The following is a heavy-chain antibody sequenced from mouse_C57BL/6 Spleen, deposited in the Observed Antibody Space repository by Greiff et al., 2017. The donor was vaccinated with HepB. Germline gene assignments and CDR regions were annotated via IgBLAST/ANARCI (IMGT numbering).Heavy chain of an antibody. V-gene: IGHV1-69*01. Sequence: QVQLQQPGAELVMPGASVKLSCKASGYTFTSYWIHWVKQRPGQGLEWIGEIDPSDSYTNYNQKFKGKSTLTVDKSSSTAYMQLSSLTSEDSAVYYCARGNYGSSYEDYWGQGTTLTVSS. D-gene: IGHD1-1*01. CDR3: ARGNYGSSYEDY. CDR1: GYTFTSYW. CDR2: IDPSDSYT. J-gene: IGHJ2*01.